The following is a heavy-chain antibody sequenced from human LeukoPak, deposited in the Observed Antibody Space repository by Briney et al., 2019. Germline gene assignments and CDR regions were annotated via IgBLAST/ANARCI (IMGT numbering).Heavy chain of an antibody. CDR2: IKQDGSEK. Sequence: GGSLRLSCAASGFTFSSYWMSWVRQAPGKGLEWVANIKQDGSEKYYVDSVKGRFTISRDNAKNSLYLQMNSLRAEDTAVYYCARDPTPPPYYFDHWGQGTLVTVSS. V-gene: IGHV3-7*01. CDR1: GFTFSSYW. J-gene: IGHJ4*02. D-gene: IGHD1-14*01. CDR3: ARDPTPPPYYFDH.